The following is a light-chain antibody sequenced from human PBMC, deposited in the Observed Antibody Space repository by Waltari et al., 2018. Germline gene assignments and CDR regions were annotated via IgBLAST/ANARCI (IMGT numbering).Light chain of an antibody. CDR3: QQYNTYVT. J-gene: IGKJ3*01. V-gene: IGKV1-5*03. CDR2: KAA. CDR1: QSISTW. Sequence: DIQMTQSPSTLSASVGDRVTITCRARQSISTWLAWYQQKPGKAPNLLIYKAASLESGVPSRFSGSGSGTEFTLTISSLQPDDFATFYCQQYNTYVTFGPWTKVDIK.